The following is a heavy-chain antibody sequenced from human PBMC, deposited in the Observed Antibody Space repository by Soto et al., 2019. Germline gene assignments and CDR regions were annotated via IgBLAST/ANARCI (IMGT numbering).Heavy chain of an antibody. CDR3: ARRGGAGSGRPYGMDV. CDR1: GFTFSSYG. CDR2: IWYDGSNK. J-gene: IGHJ6*02. V-gene: IGHV3-33*01. D-gene: IGHD3-10*01. Sequence: PGGSLRLSCAASGFTFSSYGMHWVRQAPGKGLEWVAVIWYDGSNKYYADSVKGRFTISRDNSKNTLYLQMNSLRAEDTAVYYCARRGGAGSGRPYGMDVWGQGTTVTVSS.